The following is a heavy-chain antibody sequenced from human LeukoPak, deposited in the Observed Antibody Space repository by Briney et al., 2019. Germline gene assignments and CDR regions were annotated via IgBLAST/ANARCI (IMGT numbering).Heavy chain of an antibody. CDR2: IYHSGST. CDR3: AKHYMGSSYNHGLDC. J-gene: IGHJ4*02. V-gene: IGHV4-38-2*02. Sequence: SETLSLTCTVSGYSISSGYYWGWIRQPPGKGLEWIGSIYHSGSTYYNPSLKSRVTISVDTSKNQFSLKLSSVTAADAALYYCAKHYMGSSYNHGLDCWGQGTLVTVSS. CDR1: GYSISSGYY. D-gene: IGHD3-10*01.